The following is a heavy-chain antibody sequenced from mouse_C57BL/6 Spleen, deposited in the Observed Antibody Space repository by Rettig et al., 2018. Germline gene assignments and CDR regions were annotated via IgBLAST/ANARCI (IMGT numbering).Heavy chain of an antibody. D-gene: IGHD1-1*01. J-gene: IGHJ2*01. CDR2: IYPGDGDT. V-gene: IGHV1-82*01. CDR1: GYAFSNSW. Sequence: ASVKISCKASGYAFSNSWMNWVKQRPGKGLEWIGRIYPGDGDTHYNGKFKGKATLTADKSSSTAYVQLSSLTSEDSAVYFCAPYGNFDYWGQGTTLTVSS. CDR3: APYGNFDY.